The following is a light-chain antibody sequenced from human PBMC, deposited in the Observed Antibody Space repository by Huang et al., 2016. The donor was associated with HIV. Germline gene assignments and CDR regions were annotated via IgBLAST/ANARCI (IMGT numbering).Light chain of an antibody. J-gene: IGKJ2*01. V-gene: IGKV3D-20*01. CDR1: QIVRNNY. Sequence: IVLTQSPATLSLSPGERATLTVGASQIVRNNYLAWYQQKPGLAPRLLIYDAHVRATGIPDRVSGSGSGTDFTLTISRVEPEDFAMYYCQQYSTSSYTFGQGTKVDI. CDR2: DAH. CDR3: QQYSTSSYT.